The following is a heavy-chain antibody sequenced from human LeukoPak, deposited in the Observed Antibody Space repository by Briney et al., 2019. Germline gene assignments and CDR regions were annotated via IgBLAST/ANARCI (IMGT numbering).Heavy chain of an antibody. J-gene: IGHJ6*03. Sequence: GGSLRLSCAASGFTFSSYSMNWVRQAPGKGLEWVSSISSSSSYIYYADSVKGRFTISRDNAKNSLYQQMNSLRAEDTAVYYCARDSTPRITIFGVVTYYYMDVWGKGTTVTVSS. CDR3: ARDSTPRITIFGVVTYYYMDV. D-gene: IGHD3-3*01. CDR2: ISSSSSYI. CDR1: GFTFSSYS. V-gene: IGHV3-21*01.